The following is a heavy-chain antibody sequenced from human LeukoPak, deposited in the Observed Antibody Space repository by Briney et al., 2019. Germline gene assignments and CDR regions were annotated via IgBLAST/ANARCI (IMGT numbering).Heavy chain of an antibody. J-gene: IGHJ6*03. V-gene: IGHV3-7*01. Sequence: GGSLRLSCAASGFTFSSYWMSWVRQAPGKGLEWVANIKQDGSAMYYVDSVKGRFTISRDNAEDSLYLQMNSLRAEDTAVYYCARAAEANLLLFSYYMDVWGKGTTVTVSS. CDR2: IKQDGSAM. CDR3: ARAAEANLLLFSYYMDV. CDR1: GFTFSSYW. D-gene: IGHD2/OR15-2a*01.